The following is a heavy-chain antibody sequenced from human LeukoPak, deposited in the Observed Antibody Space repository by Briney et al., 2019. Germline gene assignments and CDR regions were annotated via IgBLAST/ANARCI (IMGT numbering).Heavy chain of an antibody. CDR3: ARVTDSGTPAGPFDY. V-gene: IGHV1-2*02. Sequence: ASVKVSCKASGYTFSGYYMHWVRQAPGQGLEWMGWINPNSGGTNYAQKFQGRVTMTRDTSISTAYMELSRLRSDDTAVYYRARVTDSGTPAGPFDYWGQGTLVTVSS. D-gene: IGHD3-10*01. CDR1: GYTFSGYY. J-gene: IGHJ4*02. CDR2: INPNSGGT.